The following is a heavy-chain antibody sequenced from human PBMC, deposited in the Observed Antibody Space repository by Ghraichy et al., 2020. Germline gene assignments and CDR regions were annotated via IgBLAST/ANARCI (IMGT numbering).Heavy chain of an antibody. V-gene: IGHV3-74*01. CDR1: GFTFNSYW. D-gene: IGHD3/OR15-3a*01. J-gene: IGHJ4*02. CDR2: INSDGSST. Sequence: GGSLRLSCAASGFTFNSYWMHWVRQAPGKGLVWVSRINSDGSSTSYADSVKGRFTISRDNAKNTLYLQMNSLRAEDTAVYYCARARGGLRETANDYWGQGTLVTVSS. CDR3: ARARGGLRETANDY.